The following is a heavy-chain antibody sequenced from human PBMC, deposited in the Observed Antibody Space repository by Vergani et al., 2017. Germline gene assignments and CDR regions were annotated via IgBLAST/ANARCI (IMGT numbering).Heavy chain of an antibody. Sequence: QVQLVESGGGMVRRGGSLRLSCATSGFTFSSYGMHWVRQAPGKGLEWVAFIRYDGSNKYYADSVKGRFTISRDNSRNTLYLQMNSLRAEDTAVYYCAKDSGYCGGDCYYDAFDMWGQGTMVTVSS. CDR2: IRYDGSNK. CDR3: AKDSGYCGGDCYYDAFDM. CDR1: GFTFSSYG. J-gene: IGHJ3*02. D-gene: IGHD2-21*02. V-gene: IGHV3-30*02.